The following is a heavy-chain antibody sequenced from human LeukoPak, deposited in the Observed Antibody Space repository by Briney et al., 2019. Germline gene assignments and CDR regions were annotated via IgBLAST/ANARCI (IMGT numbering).Heavy chain of an antibody. CDR2: IYYSGST. V-gene: IGHV4-59*04. D-gene: IGHD4/OR15-4a*01. Sequence: SETLSLTCTVSGGSISSYYWSWIRQPPGKGLEWIGYIYYSGSTYYNPSLKSRVTISVDTSKNQFSLKLSSVTAADTAVYYCASGAKGFDPWGQGTLVTVSS. CDR1: GGSISSYY. J-gene: IGHJ5*02. CDR3: ASGAKGFDP.